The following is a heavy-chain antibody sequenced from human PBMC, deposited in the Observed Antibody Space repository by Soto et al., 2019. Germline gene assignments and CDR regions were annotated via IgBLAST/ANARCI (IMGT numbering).Heavy chain of an antibody. J-gene: IGHJ4*02. Sequence: QVQLVESGGGGVQPGRSLRLSSAASGFTFSSYGMHWVRQAPGKGLEWVAVIWYDGSNKYYADSVKGRFTISRDNSKNTLYLQMNSLRAEDTAGYYCARAYLELPFDYWGQGTLVTVS. D-gene: IGHD1-7*01. V-gene: IGHV3-33*01. CDR3: ARAYLELPFDY. CDR2: IWYDGSNK. CDR1: GFTFSSYG.